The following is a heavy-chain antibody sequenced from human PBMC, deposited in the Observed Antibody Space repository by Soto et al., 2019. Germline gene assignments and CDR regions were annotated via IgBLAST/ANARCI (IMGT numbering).Heavy chain of an antibody. CDR1: GFAVSSNY. Sequence: PGGSLRLSCAASGFAVSSNYMIWVRQAPGKGLEWVSLIYSSTSFTVTSTYYADSVKGRFTISRDNSKNTLYLQMNSLGAEDTAVYYCARAPRVQYLVLYLDYWGQGTQVTVSS. D-gene: IGHD3-10*01. J-gene: IGHJ4*02. CDR2: IYSSTSFTVTST. V-gene: IGHV3-66*01. CDR3: ARAPRVQYLVLYLDY.